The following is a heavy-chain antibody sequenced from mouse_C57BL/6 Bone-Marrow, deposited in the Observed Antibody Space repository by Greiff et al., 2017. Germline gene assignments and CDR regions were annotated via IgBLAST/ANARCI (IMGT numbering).Heavy chain of an antibody. CDR1: GFTFSSYG. V-gene: IGHV5-6*01. Sequence: EVMLVESGGELVKPGGSLKLSCAASGFTFSSYGMSWVRQTPDKRLEWVATISSGGSYTYYPDSVKGRFTISRDNAKNTLYLQKSSLKSEDTAMYYCARHEGALHYYYYAMDYWGQGTSVTVSS. CDR3: ARHEGALHYYYYAMDY. D-gene: IGHD1-1*01. CDR2: ISSGGSYT. J-gene: IGHJ4*01.